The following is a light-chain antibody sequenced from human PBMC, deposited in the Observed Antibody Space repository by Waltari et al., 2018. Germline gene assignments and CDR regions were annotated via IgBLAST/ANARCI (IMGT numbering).Light chain of an antibody. J-gene: IGLJ7*01. CDR3: CSYAGSTFV. CDR2: EVD. CDR1: SSNVGSYKL. V-gene: IGLV2-23*02. Sequence: QSALTQPVSVSGSPGQSITISCSGSSSNVGSYKLVSWYQQNPGKAPKLMIYEVDKRASGIPGRFSGSKSDSTASLTISGLQAEDEAVYYCCSYAGSTFVFGGGTQLTVL.